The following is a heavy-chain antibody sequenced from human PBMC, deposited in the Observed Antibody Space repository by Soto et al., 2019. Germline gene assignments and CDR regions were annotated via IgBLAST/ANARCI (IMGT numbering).Heavy chain of an antibody. CDR1: GFTFSSYG. D-gene: IGHD6-19*01. Sequence: QVQLVESGGGVVQPGRSLRLSCAASGFTFSSYGMHWVRQAPGKGLEWVAVISYDGSNKYYADSVKGRFTISRVNSKNTLYLQMNSLRAEDTAVYYCAKGPRIAVYWGQGTLVTVSS. J-gene: IGHJ4*02. CDR3: AKGPRIAVY. V-gene: IGHV3-30*18. CDR2: ISYDGSNK.